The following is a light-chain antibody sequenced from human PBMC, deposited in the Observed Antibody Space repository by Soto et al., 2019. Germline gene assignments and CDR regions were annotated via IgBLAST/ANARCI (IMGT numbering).Light chain of an antibody. CDR3: QQTSSAPFT. Sequence: DIQMTQSPYSLSAAVGDRVTIACRASQNINTYLNWYQQKPGKAPKLLIFDAASFHSGVPSRFSGGGSRTDFTLTITSLQPEDFATYYCQQTSSAPFTFGPGTKVDIK. J-gene: IGKJ3*01. V-gene: IGKV1-39*01. CDR2: DAA. CDR1: QNINTY.